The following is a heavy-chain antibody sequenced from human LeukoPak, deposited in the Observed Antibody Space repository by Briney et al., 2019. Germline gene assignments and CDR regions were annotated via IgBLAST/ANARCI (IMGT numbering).Heavy chain of an antibody. CDR2: IYRSGTT. D-gene: IGHD2-15*01. CDR1: GGSISSFY. Sequence: SETLSLTCTVSGGSISSFYWSWIRQPPGKGLEWIGYIYRSGTTYYNPSLKSRVTISVDTSKNQFSLKLSSVTAADTAEYYCARVLASDSDYYYYGMDVWGQGTTVTVSS. CDR3: ARVLASDSDYYYYGMDV. V-gene: IGHV4-59*01. J-gene: IGHJ6*02.